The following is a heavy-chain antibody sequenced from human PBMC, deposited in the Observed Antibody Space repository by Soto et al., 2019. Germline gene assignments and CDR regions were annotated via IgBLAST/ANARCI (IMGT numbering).Heavy chain of an antibody. Sequence: PGGSLRLSCAASGFTFSSYAMSWVRQAPGKGLEWVSAISGSGGSTYYADSVKGRFTISRDNSKNTLYLQMNSLRAEDTAVYYCAKAPYTGYCSGGSCYPPYYYYYYMDVWGKGTTVTVSS. J-gene: IGHJ6*03. CDR1: GFTFSSYA. D-gene: IGHD2-15*01. CDR2: ISGSGGST. CDR3: AKAPYTGYCSGGSCYPPYYYYYYMDV. V-gene: IGHV3-23*01.